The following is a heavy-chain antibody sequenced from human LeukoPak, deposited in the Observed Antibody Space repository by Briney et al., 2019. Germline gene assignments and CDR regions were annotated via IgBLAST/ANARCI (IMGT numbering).Heavy chain of an antibody. Sequence: GGSLRLSCAASGFTFDDYGMTWVRQAPGKGLEWISAINWSGGSTRYADPVKGRLTISRDNAKNSLYLQMNSLRAEDTAVYYCARWLRGIADEDGVDVWGQGTTVTVSS. V-gene: IGHV3-20*04. J-gene: IGHJ6*02. CDR3: ARWLRGIADEDGVDV. CDR2: INWSGGST. CDR1: GFTFDDYG. D-gene: IGHD6-13*01.